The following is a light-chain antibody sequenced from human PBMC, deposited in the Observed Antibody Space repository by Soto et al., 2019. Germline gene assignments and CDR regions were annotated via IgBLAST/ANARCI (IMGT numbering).Light chain of an antibody. J-gene: IGKJ1*01. Sequence: EIVLTQSPGTLSLSPGERATLSCRASQSVSSTYLAWYQRKPGQAPRLLIYGASSRATGIPDRFSGSGSGADFTLTISRLEPEDFAVYFCQQYGNSLRTFGQGTKVEIK. CDR2: GAS. V-gene: IGKV3-20*01. CDR1: QSVSSTY. CDR3: QQYGNSLRT.